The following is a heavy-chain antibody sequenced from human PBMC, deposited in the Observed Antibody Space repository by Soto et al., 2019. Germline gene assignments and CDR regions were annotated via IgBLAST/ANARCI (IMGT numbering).Heavy chain of an antibody. Sequence: WPRQEPGQGLEWMGWISAYNGNTNYAQKLQGRVTMTTDTSTSTAYMELRSLRSDDTAVYYCSCLGPAPKPSSSWASAFWG. CDR2: ISAYNGNT. CDR3: SCLGPAPKPSSSWASAF. V-gene: IGHV1-18*01. D-gene: IGHD6-13*01. J-gene: IGHJ6*03.